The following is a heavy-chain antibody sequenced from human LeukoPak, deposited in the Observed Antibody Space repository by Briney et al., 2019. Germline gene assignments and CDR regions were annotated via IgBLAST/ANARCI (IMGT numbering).Heavy chain of an antibody. J-gene: IGHJ4*02. V-gene: IGHV3-7*01. CDR2: INQDGSEK. CDR1: GFTFNIYW. CDR3: ARVVDHDYGDYYLDY. Sequence: GGSLRLSCAASGFTFNIYWMSWVRQTPGKGLEWVANINQDGSEKYYVDSVKGRFTISRDNARNSLYLQMNSLRTEDTSVYYCARVVDHDYGDYYLDYWGQGTLVTVSS. D-gene: IGHD4-17*01.